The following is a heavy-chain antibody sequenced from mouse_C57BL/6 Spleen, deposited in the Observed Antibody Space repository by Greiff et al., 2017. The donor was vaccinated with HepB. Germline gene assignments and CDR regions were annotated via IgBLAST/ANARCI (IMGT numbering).Heavy chain of an antibody. D-gene: IGHD1-1*01. Sequence: EVKLQQSGAELVKPGASVKLSCTASGFNIKDYYMHWVKQRTEQGLEWIGRIDPEDGETKYAPKFQGKATITADTSSNTAYLQLSIRTSEDTAVYYCARSTTVVAYYFDYWGQGTTLTVSS. J-gene: IGHJ2*01. CDR2: IDPEDGET. V-gene: IGHV14-2*01. CDR3: ARSTTVVAYYFDY. CDR1: GFNIKDYY.